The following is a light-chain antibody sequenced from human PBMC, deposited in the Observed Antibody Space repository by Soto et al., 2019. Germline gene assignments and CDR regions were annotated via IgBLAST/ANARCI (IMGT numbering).Light chain of an antibody. Sequence: DIQLTQSPSSVSASVGDSVTISCRASDGIYTSLAWYHQKPGRAPKLLIYGASNLHTGVSARFRGSGSESDFSLTISSLQPDDIGIYYCQYYTLYSGPFGQGTRV. CDR1: DGIYTS. J-gene: IGKJ1*01. CDR2: GAS. V-gene: IGKV1-5*01. CDR3: QYYTLYSGP.